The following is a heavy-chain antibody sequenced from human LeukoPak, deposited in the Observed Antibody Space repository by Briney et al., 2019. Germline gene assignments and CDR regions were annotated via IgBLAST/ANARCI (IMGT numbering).Heavy chain of an antibody. CDR1: GFFFNNYW. V-gene: IGHV3-7*01. Sequence: GGSLRLSCAASGFFFNNYWMSWVRQAPGKGLEWVANINQDESGKYYVDSVKGRFTISRDNAKNSLYLQMNSLRAEDTAVYYCARAKVGARDYFDYWGQGTLVTVSS. D-gene: IGHD1-26*01. J-gene: IGHJ4*02. CDR2: INQDESGK. CDR3: ARAKVGARDYFDY.